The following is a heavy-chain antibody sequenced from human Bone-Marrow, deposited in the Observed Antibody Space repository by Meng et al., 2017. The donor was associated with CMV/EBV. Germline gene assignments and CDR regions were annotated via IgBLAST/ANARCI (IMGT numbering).Heavy chain of an antibody. Sequence: GESLKISCAASGFTFSSYAMHWVRQAPGKGLEYVSAISSNGGSTYYADSVKGRFTISRDNSKNTLYLQMGSLRAEDMAVYYCARGDYGDHWGQGNLVTVSS. J-gene: IGHJ4*02. V-gene: IGHV3-64*02. CDR1: GFTFSSYA. CDR3: ARGDYGDH. CDR2: ISSNGGST.